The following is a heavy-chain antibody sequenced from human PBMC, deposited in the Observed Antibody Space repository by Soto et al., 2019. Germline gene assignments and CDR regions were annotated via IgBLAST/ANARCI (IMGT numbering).Heavy chain of an antibody. J-gene: IGHJ4*02. V-gene: IGHV3-23*01. CDR1: GFTFSSYA. CDR3: ASRGSGSYSDY. CDR2: ISGSGGST. Sequence: EVQLLESGGGLVQPGGSLRLSCAASGFTFSSYAMRWVRQAPVKGLEWVSAISGSGGSTYYADSVKGRFTISRDNSKNPLYLQMNSLRAEDTAVYYCASRGSGSYSDYWGQGTLVTVSS. D-gene: IGHD1-26*01.